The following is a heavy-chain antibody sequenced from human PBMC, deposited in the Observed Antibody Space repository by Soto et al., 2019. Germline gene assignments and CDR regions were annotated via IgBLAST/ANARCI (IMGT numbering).Heavy chain of an antibody. Sequence: ASVKVSCKASGHTFTSYDINWVRQATGQGLEWMGWMNPNSGNTGYAQKFQGRVTMTRNTSISTAYMELSSLRSEDTAVYYCARGLGYCSSTSCYSAGYWGQGTLVTVSS. CDR1: GHTFTSYD. V-gene: IGHV1-8*01. J-gene: IGHJ4*02. D-gene: IGHD2-2*02. CDR3: ARGLGYCSSTSCYSAGY. CDR2: MNPNSGNT.